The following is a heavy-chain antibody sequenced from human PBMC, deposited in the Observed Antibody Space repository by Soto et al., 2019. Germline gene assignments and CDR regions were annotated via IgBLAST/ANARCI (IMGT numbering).Heavy chain of an antibody. V-gene: IGHV4-4*02. CDR2: TYHVGIP. J-gene: IGHJ4*02. Sequence: PSETLSLTCTVSGGSISSSNWWTWVRQAPGKGLEWIGETYHVGIPSYNPSLKGRVSISVDKSNNQFLLNLNSLTAADTAVYYCVRFWPPPYSDALTDYTVAFEYWGQGTLVTVSS. D-gene: IGHD3-9*01. CDR3: VRFWPPPYSDALTDYTVAFEY. CDR1: GGSISSSNW.